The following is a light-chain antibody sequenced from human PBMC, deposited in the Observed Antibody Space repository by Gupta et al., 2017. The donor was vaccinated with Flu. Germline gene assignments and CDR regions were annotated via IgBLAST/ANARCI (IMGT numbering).Light chain of an antibody. CDR3: QQHYNWPRT. J-gene: IGKJ2*02. V-gene: IGKV3-15*01. CDR1: QSVSGN. Sequence: GERATLSCRTSQSVSGNLACYQQKPGQAPSLLIYGASTRATGIPARFSGSGSGTEFTLTISSLQSEDFAVYYCQQHYNWPRTFGQGTKVEIK. CDR2: GAS.